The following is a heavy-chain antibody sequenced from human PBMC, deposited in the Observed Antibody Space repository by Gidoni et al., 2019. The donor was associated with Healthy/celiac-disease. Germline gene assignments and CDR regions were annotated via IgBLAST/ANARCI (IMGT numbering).Heavy chain of an antibody. CDR1: GCSISSGSYY. CDR3: ARYPSVYDSSGYYQV. Sequence: QVQLQESGPGLVKPSPTLSLTCTVSGCSISSGSYYWSWIRQPAGKGLEWIGRIYTSGSTNYNPSLKSRVTISVDTSKNQFSLKLSSVTAADTAVYYCARYPSVYDSSGYYQVWGQGTPVTVSS. D-gene: IGHD3-22*01. V-gene: IGHV4-61*02. CDR2: IYTSGST. J-gene: IGHJ4*02.